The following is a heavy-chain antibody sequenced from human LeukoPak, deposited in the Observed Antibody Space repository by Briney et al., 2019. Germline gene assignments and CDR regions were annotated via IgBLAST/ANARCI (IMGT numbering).Heavy chain of an antibody. Sequence: GRSLRLSCAASGFTFSSYAMHWVRQAPGKGLEWVAVISYDGNNKYYADSVKGRFTISRDNSKNTLYLQMNSLRAEDTAVYYCARDKGGYDWALDVWGQGTTVTVSS. V-gene: IGHV3-30-3*01. J-gene: IGHJ6*02. CDR3: ARDKGGYDWALDV. D-gene: IGHD5-12*01. CDR1: GFTFSSYA. CDR2: ISYDGNNK.